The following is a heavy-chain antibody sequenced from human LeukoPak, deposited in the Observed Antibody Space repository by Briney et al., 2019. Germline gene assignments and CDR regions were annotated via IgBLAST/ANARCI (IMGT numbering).Heavy chain of an antibody. Sequence: ASVKVSCKASGYTFTGYYMHWVRQAPGQGLEWMGWINPNSGGTNYAQKFQGWDTMTRDTSISTAYMELSRLRSDDTAVYYCARDRWAVAGNFDYWGQGTLVTVSS. CDR2: INPNSGGT. CDR3: ARDRWAVAGNFDY. V-gene: IGHV1-2*04. D-gene: IGHD6-19*01. CDR1: GYTFTGYY. J-gene: IGHJ4*02.